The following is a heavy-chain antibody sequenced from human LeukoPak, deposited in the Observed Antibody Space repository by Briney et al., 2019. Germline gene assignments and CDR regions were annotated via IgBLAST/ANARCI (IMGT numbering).Heavy chain of an antibody. CDR2: LSGSGITT. CDR1: GFTFSNSA. J-gene: IGHJ4*01. V-gene: IGHV3-23*01. D-gene: IGHD6-19*01. CDR3: AKGIYSSGWSYFDY. Sequence: GGSLRLSCAASGFTFSNSAMSWVRQAPGKGLEWVSTLSGSGITTCYADSVKGRFTISRDNSKNTLYLQMNSLRAEDTAVYYCAKGIYSSGWSYFDYWGHGTLVTVSS.